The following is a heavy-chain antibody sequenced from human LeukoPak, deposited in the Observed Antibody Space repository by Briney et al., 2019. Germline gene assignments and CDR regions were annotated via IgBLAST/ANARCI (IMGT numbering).Heavy chain of an antibody. CDR1: GFTFNNYN. J-gene: IGHJ4*02. V-gene: IGHV3-21*01. CDR2: ISSSSDYI. CDR3: ARYYYGSGSSPLDY. D-gene: IGHD3-10*01. Sequence: GGSLRLSCAASGFTFNNYNMNWVRQAPGKGLEWVSSISSSSDYIYYADSVKGRFTISRDNAKNSLYLQMSSLRAGDTAVYYCARYYYGSGSSPLDYWGQGTLVTVSS.